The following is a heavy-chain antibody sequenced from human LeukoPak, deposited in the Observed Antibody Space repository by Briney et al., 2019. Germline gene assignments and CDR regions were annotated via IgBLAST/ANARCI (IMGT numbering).Heavy chain of an antibody. Sequence: SETLSLTCTVSDGSISSYYWSWIRQPPGKGLEWIGYIYYSGSTNYNPSLKSRVTISVDTSKNQFSLKLSSVTAADTAVYYCAKDTWGLAAAGTDYWGQGTLVTVSS. CDR1: DGSISSYY. V-gene: IGHV4-59*01. CDR3: AKDTWGLAAAGTDY. D-gene: IGHD6-13*01. J-gene: IGHJ4*02. CDR2: IYYSGST.